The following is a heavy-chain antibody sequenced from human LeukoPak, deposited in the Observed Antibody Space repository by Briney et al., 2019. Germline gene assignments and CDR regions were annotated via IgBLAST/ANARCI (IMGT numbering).Heavy chain of an antibody. Sequence: GGSLRLSCAASGFTFDDYAMHWVRQAPGKGLEWVSGISWNSGSIGYADSVKGRFTISRDNAKNSLYLQMNSLRAEDTAVYYCARDLASWSSSGWYDLYYFDYWGQGTLVTVSS. V-gene: IGHV3-9*01. D-gene: IGHD6-19*01. CDR2: ISWNSGSI. CDR3: ARDLASWSSSGWYDLYYFDY. CDR1: GFTFDDYA. J-gene: IGHJ4*02.